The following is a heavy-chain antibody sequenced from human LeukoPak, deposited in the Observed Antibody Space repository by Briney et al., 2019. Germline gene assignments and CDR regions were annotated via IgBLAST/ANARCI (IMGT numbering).Heavy chain of an antibody. CDR3: ARDQWSSDRGPDY. CDR2: INPNSGGT. D-gene: IGHD2-15*01. CDR1: GYTFTGYY. J-gene: IGHJ4*02. Sequence: ASVKVSCKASGYTFTGYYMHWVRQAPGQGLEWMGWINPNSGGTNYAQKFQGRVTMTRDTSISTAYMELRSLRSDDTAVYYCARDQWSSDRGPDYWGQGTLVTVSS. V-gene: IGHV1-2*02.